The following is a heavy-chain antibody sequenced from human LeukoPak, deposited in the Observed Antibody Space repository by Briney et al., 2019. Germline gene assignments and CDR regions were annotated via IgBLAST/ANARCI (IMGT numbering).Heavy chain of an antibody. J-gene: IGHJ3*02. Sequence: VRSLRLSCAASGFTFSSYGMHWIRQAPGKGLEWVAVIWYDGSNKYYADSVKGRFTISRDNSKNTLYLQMNSLRAEDTAVYYCAKEESVGAGGEAFDIGGQGTMVTVSS. CDR1: GFTFSSYG. V-gene: IGHV3-33*06. CDR3: AKEESVGAGGEAFDI. CDR2: IWYDGSNK. D-gene: IGHD1-26*01.